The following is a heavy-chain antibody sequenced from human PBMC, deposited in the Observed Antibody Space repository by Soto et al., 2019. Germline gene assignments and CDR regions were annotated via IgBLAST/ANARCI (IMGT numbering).Heavy chain of an antibody. Sequence: DTLSLTCTVSGDSISSSRYYWGWIRQPPGKGLEWIGSIYYSGSTYYNPSLKSRVTISKDTSKNQVVLRMTNMDPADTATYYCARHTYWNYGYFDYWGQGTLVTVSS. J-gene: IGHJ4*02. D-gene: IGHD1-7*01. V-gene: IGHV4-39*06. CDR2: IYYSGST. CDR1: GDSISSSRYY. CDR3: ARHTYWNYGYFDY.